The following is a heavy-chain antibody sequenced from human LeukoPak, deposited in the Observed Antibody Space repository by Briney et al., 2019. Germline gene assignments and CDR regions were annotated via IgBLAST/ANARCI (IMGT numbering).Heavy chain of an antibody. CDR3: AGLVGRYSSGLYYYYFDY. D-gene: IGHD3-22*01. Sequence: PSETLSLTCTVSGDSINSLDLWSRVRQPPGKGLEWIGEMYLSGTTHSNPSVKSRVTISIDKSKNQFFLNLSSVTAADTAVYYCAGLVGRYSSGLYYYYFDYWGQGTLVTVSS. J-gene: IGHJ4*02. CDR2: MYLSGTT. CDR1: GDSINSLDL. V-gene: IGHV4-4*02.